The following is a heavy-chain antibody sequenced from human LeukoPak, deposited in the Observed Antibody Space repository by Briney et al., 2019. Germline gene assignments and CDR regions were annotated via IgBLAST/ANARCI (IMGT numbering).Heavy chain of an antibody. J-gene: IGHJ3*02. CDR1: GGSFSGYY. V-gene: IGHV4-34*01. D-gene: IGHD3-16*02. CDR3: ASYVWGSYRYTLTDAFDI. CDR2: INHSGST. Sequence: PSETLSLTCAVYGGSFSGYYWSWIRQPPGKGLEWIGEINHSGSTNYNPSLKSRVTISVDTSKDQFSLKLSSVTAADTAVYYCASYVWGSYRYTLTDAFDIWGQGTMVTVSS.